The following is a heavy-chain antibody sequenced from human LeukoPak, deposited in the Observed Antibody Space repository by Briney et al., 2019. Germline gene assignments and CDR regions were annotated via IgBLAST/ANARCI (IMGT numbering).Heavy chain of an antibody. V-gene: IGHV3-30*02. J-gene: IGHJ4*02. CDR1: AFTFSTYG. D-gene: IGHD2-15*01. Sequence: GGSLRLSCAASAFTFSTYGMHWVRQAPGKGLELVAYMQYDGNNKYYADSVKGRFTISRDNSQSTLYLQMNSLRSEDTAVYYGAKGRHPPHTCSGCRRLIYFDYYGQGNLAIYSS. CDR2: MQYDGNNK. CDR3: AKGRHPPHTCSGCRRLIYFDY.